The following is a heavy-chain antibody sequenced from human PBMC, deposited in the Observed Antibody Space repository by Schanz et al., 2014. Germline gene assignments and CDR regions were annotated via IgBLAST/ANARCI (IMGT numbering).Heavy chain of an antibody. D-gene: IGHD2-21*01. V-gene: IGHV3-30-3*02. J-gene: IGHJ4*02. CDR1: GFTFNSYA. CDR2: ISYDGNTK. CDR3: AKSKSQLPLFDY. Sequence: VQLVESGGGVVQPGGSLRLSCAASGFTFNSYAFHWVRQAPGKGLEWVALISYDGNTKYYTDAVKGRFTISRDSSKNTLYLQMNSLRADDTAVYYCAKSKSQLPLFDYWGQGTLVAVSS.